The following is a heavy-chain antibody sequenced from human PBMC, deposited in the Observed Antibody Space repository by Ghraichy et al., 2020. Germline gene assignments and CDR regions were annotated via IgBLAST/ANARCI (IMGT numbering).Heavy chain of an antibody. Sequence: GESLNISCKGSGYSFTSYWIGWVRQMPGKGLEWMGIIYPGDSDTRYSPSFQGQVTISADKSISTAYLQWSSLKASDTAMYYCAGHSWSSSGYRGAFDIWGQGTMVTVSS. CDR1: GYSFTSYW. CDR3: AGHSWSSSGYRGAFDI. J-gene: IGHJ3*02. CDR2: IYPGDSDT. V-gene: IGHV5-51*01. D-gene: IGHD3-22*01.